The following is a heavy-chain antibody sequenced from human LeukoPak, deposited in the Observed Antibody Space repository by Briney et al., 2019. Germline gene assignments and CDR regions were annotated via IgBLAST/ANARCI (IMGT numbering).Heavy chain of an antibody. V-gene: IGHV4-34*01. CDR2: INHSGST. J-gene: IGHJ4*02. CDR1: GGSFSGYY. Sequence: SETLSLTCAVYGGSFSGYYWSWIRQPLGKGLEWIGEINHSGSTNYNPSLKSRVTISVDTSKNQFSLKLSSVTAADTAVYYCARGGPATAYDYWGQGTLVTVSS. CDR3: ARGGPATAYDY. D-gene: IGHD5-12*01.